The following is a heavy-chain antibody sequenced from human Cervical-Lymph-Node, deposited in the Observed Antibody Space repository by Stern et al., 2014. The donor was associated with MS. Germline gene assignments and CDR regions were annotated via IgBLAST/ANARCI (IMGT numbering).Heavy chain of an antibody. V-gene: IGHV1-69*09. Sequence: VQLVESGAEVKKPGASVKVSCKASGGTFSRYTISWVRQAPGQGLEWMGRIIPILGIANYAQKFQGRVTITADKSTSTAYMELSSLRSEDTAVYYCAGGAPYYDFWSGSDWFDPWGQGTLVTVSS. CDR2: IIPILGIA. J-gene: IGHJ5*02. CDR1: GGTFSRYT. CDR3: AGGAPYYDFWSGSDWFDP. D-gene: IGHD3-3*01.